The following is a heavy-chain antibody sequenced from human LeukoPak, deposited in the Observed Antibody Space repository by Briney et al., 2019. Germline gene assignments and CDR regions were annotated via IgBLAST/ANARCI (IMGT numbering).Heavy chain of an antibody. D-gene: IGHD4-23*01. CDR1: GFTFSAYW. J-gene: IGHJ4*02. CDR2: KKQDGSDK. V-gene: IGHV3-7*03. Sequence: GGSLRLSCAASGFTFSAYWMSWVRQAPGKGLEWVANKKQDGSDKYYVDSVKGRFTIARDNAKNSLYLQMNSLRAEDTAVYSCARKTVVGSYFDYWGQGTPVTVSS. CDR3: ARKTVVGSYFDY.